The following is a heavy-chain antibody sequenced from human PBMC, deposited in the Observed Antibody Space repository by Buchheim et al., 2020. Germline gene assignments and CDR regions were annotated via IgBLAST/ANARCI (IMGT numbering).Heavy chain of an antibody. CDR2: IYYSGST. D-gene: IGHD2-2*01. V-gene: IGHV4-30-4*01. CDR1: GGSISSGDYY. Sequence: QVQLQESGPGLVKPSQTLSLTCTVSGGSISSGDYYWSWIRQPPGKGLEWIGYIYYSGSTYYNPSLQSRVTISVDTSKNQFSLKLSSVTAADTAVYYCARDRPAAMLSYYYYGMDVWGQGTT. J-gene: IGHJ6*02. CDR3: ARDRPAAMLSYYYYGMDV.